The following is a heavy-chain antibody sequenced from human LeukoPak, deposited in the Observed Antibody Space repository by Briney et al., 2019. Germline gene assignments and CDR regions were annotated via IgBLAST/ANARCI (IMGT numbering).Heavy chain of an antibody. CDR2: IKQDGSEK. CDR3: ARGAFTIDY. V-gene: IGHV3-7*01. CDR1: GFTFSSYW. Sequence: PGGSLRLSCVASGFTFSSYWMSWVRQAPGKGLEWVANIKQDGSEKYYVDSVKGRFTISRDNAKNSLYLQMNSLRAEDTAVYYWARGAFTIDYWGQGTLVSVSS. D-gene: IGHD2-2*01. J-gene: IGHJ4*02.